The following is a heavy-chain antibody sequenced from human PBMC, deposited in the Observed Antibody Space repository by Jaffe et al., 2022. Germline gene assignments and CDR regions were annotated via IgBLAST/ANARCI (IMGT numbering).Heavy chain of an antibody. D-gene: IGHD2-2*01. CDR1: GFTFSSYS. J-gene: IGHJ4*02. CDR2: ISSSSSYI. CDR3: ARDKKGCSSTSCYPDY. Sequence: EVQLVESGGGLVKPGGSLRLSCAASGFTFSSYSMNWVRQAPGKGLEWVSSISSSSSYIYYADSVKGRFTISRDNAKNSLYLQMNSLRAEDTAVYYCARDKKGCSSTSCYPDYWGQGTLVTVSS. V-gene: IGHV3-21*01.